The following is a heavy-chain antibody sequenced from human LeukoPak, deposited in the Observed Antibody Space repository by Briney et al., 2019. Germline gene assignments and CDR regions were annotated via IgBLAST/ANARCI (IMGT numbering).Heavy chain of an antibody. J-gene: IGHJ4*02. CDR1: GGSISSSSYY. V-gene: IGHV4-39*01. CDR2: IYYSGST. Sequence: SETLSLTCTVSGGSISSSSYYWGWIRQPPGKWLEWIGSIYYSGSTYCHPSHKSRVTISVDTSKNQFSLKLSSVTAADTAVYYCARRVRTYCGGDCWGHFDYWGQGTLVTVSS. D-gene: IGHD2-21*01. CDR3: ARRVRTYCGGDCWGHFDY.